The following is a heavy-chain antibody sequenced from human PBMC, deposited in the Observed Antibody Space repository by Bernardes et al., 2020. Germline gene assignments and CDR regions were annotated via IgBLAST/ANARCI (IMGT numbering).Heavy chain of an antibody. CDR2: IYYSGNT. D-gene: IGHD3-3*01. CDR3: ARLLKFGLTQPAY. Sequence: ETLSLTCTVSGGSISSSDLYWGWIRQPPGKGLEWIGSIYYSGNTYHNPSLKRRVTMSVDTSRSQFSLNLSSVTAADTAVYYCARLLKFGLTQPAYWGQGILVTVSS. V-gene: IGHV4-39*01. J-gene: IGHJ4*02. CDR1: GGSISSSDLY.